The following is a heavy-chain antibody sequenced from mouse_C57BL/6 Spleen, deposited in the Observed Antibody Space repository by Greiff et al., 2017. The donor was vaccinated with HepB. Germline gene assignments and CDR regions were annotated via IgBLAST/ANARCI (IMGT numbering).Heavy chain of an antibody. D-gene: IGHD2-1*01. CDR3: AREGGNYVGDYAMDY. CDR2: ISDGGSYT. CDR1: GFTFSSYA. J-gene: IGHJ4*01. Sequence: EVQRVESGGGLVKPGGSLKLSCAASGFTFSSYAMSWVRQTPEKRLEWVATISDGGSYTYYPDNVKGRFTISRDNAKNNLYLQMSHLKSEDTAMYYCAREGGNYVGDYAMDYWGQGTSVTVSS. V-gene: IGHV5-4*01.